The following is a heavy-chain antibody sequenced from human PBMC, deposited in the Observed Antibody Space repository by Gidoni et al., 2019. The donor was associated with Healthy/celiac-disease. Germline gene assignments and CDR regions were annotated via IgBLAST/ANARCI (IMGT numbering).Heavy chain of an antibody. V-gene: IGHV3-7*01. D-gene: IGHD2-15*01. CDR3: AREVGEYCSGGSCYQRADAFDI. CDR2: IKQEGSEK. CDR1: GFTFSSYW. Sequence: EVQLGESGGGLVQPGGSLRLACPASGFTFSSYWMRGVRQAPGTGLEWVANIKQEGSEKYYVDYVKGRFTISSDNAKNSLYLQMNSLRAEDTAVYYCAREVGEYCSGGSCYQRADAFDIWGQGTMVTVSS. J-gene: IGHJ3*02.